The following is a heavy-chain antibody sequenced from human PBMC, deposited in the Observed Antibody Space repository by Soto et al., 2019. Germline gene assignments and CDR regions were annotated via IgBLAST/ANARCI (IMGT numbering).Heavy chain of an antibody. CDR3: ARGGYSRARYNRVDRCGLDV. CDR2: IVPLFRTT. V-gene: IGHV1-69*06. Sequence: QVQLVQSGAEAKKPGSSVKVSCKTSGGTFTSYAISWVRQAPGQGLEGMGGIVPLFRTTNYAQKYQGRVTISAATATYTVYMELSGMRSGDTDVYYCARGGYSRARYNRVDRCGLDVWGQGTTVTVSS. D-gene: IGHD5-12*01. CDR1: GGTFTSYA. J-gene: IGHJ6*02.